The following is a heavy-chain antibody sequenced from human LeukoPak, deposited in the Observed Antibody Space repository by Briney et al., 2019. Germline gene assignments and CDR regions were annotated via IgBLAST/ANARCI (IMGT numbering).Heavy chain of an antibody. J-gene: IGHJ4*02. CDR2: IIPIFGTA. CDR3: ARDRSDYSAGYFDY. CDR1: GGTFSSYA. V-gene: IGHV1-69*13. Sequence: SVKVSCKASGGTFSSYAISWVRQAPGQGLEWTGGIIPIFGTANYAQKFQGRVTITADESTSTAYMELSSLRSEDTAVYYCARDRSDYSAGYFDYWGQGTLVTVSS. D-gene: IGHD4-17*01.